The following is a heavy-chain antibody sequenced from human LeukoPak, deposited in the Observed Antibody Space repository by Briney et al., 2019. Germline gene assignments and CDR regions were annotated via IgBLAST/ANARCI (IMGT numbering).Heavy chain of an antibody. D-gene: IGHD6-6*01. V-gene: IGHV4-34*01. CDR2: INHSGST. CDR1: GGSFSGYY. CDR3: ARGLGYSSSSHY. J-gene: IGHJ4*02. Sequence: SETLSLTCAVYGGSFSGYYWSWIRQPPGKGLEWIGEINHSGSTNCNPSLKSRVTISVDTSKNQFSLKLSSVTAADTAVYYCARGLGYSSSSHYWGQGTLVTVSS.